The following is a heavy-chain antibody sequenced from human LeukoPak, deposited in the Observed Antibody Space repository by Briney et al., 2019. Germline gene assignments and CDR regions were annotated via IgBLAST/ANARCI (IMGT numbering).Heavy chain of an antibody. D-gene: IGHD6-13*01. J-gene: IGHJ4*02. CDR1: GFTFSIYA. CDR3: AKVEAAADSFDY. V-gene: IGHV3-23*01. CDR2: ISFSGGST. Sequence: GGSLRLSCAASGFTFSIYAMNWVRQAPGKGLEWVSAISFSGGSTYYADSVKGRFTISRDNSKNTLYLQMNSLRVEDTAVYYCAKVEAAADSFDYWGQGTLVTVSS.